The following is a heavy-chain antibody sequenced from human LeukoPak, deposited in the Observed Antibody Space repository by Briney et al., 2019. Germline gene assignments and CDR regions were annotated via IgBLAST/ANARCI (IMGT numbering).Heavy chain of an antibody. CDR2: IYYSGST. D-gene: IGHD3-9*01. J-gene: IGHJ5*02. V-gene: IGHV4-31*03. Sequence: KSSETLSLTCTVSGGSISSGGYYWSWIRQHPGKGLEWIGYIYYSGSTYYNPSLKSRVTISVDTSKNQFSLKLSSVTAADTAVYYCARDWRDILTGYHNWFDPWGQGTLVTVSS. CDR1: GGSISSGGYY. CDR3: ARDWRDILTGYHNWFDP.